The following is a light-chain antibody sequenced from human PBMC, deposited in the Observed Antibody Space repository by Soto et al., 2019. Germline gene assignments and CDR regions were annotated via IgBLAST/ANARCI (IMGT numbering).Light chain of an antibody. Sequence: EIVLTQSPATLSLSPGESATLSCRASQSVSSYLAWYQQKPGQAPRPLIYGASGRATGIPDRFSGSGSGTDFTLTISRLEPEDFAVYYCHQYGRSPRTFGQGTKVDIK. CDR2: GAS. CDR3: HQYGRSPRT. V-gene: IGKV3-20*01. CDR1: QSVSSY. J-gene: IGKJ1*01.